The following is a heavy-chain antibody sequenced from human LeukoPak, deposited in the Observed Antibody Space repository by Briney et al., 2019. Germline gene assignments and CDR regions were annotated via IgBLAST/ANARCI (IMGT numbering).Heavy chain of an antibody. CDR2: IYYSGTT. V-gene: IGHV4-59*01. CDR1: GGSITNFY. CDR3: ARSPGGGFGI. D-gene: IGHD2-15*01. Sequence: PSETLSLTCTVSGGSITNFYGGWIRQSPGKGLELIGYIYYSGTTNYSPSLKSRVSISVDTSKKQFSLKLSSVTAADTAVYYCARSPGGGFGIWGQGTMVTVAS. J-gene: IGHJ3*02.